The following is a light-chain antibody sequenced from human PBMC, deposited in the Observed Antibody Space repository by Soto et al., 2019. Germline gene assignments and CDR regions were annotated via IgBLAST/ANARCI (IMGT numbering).Light chain of an antibody. J-gene: IGLJ2*01. V-gene: IGLV2-23*02. CDR2: EVS. Sequence: QAVVTQPASVSGSPGQSITISCTGTSSDVGSYNLVSWYQHHPGKAPKLMIYEVSKRPSGVSNRFSGSKSGNTASLTISGLQAEDEADYYCCSYAGSSTHMVFGGGTQLTVL. CDR1: SSDVGSYNL. CDR3: CSYAGSSTHMV.